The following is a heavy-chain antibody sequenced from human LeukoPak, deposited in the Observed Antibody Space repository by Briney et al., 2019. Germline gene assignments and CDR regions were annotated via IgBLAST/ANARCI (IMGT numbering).Heavy chain of an antibody. V-gene: IGHV3-7*01. CDR1: GFTFSSYW. Sequence: PGGSLRLPCAASGFTFSSYWMSWVRQAPGKGLEWVANIKQDGSEKYYVDSVKDRFTISRDNAKNSLYLQMNSLRAEDTAVYYCARPHDGDYFVGYFDYWGQGTLVTVSS. D-gene: IGHD4-17*01. CDR2: IKQDGSEK. J-gene: IGHJ4*02. CDR3: ARPHDGDYFVGYFDY.